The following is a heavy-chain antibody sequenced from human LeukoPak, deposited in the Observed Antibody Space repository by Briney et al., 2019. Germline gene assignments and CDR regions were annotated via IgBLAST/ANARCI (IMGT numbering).Heavy chain of an antibody. CDR3: ARIYLVYYGSESYKYYFDY. CDR2: IYYSGST. D-gene: IGHD3-10*01. V-gene: IGHV4-31*03. CDR1: GGSITRDAYY. J-gene: IGHJ4*02. Sequence: SETLSLTCTVSGGSITRDAYYWSWIRQYPGKGLEWIGYIYYSGSTYYNPSLKSRVTISVDTSKNQFSLRLTSVTAADTAVYFCARIYLVYYGSESYKYYFDYWGQGMLVTVSS.